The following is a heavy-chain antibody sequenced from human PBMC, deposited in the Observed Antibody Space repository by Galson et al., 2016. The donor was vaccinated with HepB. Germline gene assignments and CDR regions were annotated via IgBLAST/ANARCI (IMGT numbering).Heavy chain of an antibody. J-gene: IGHJ2*01. Sequence: SLRLSCAASGFTFSSYVMRWVRQAPGKGLEWVSGIGDSGGSTYYADSVKGRFTISRDNSKNTLYLQMNSLRAEDTAVYYCAKSSIVGPTVNWYFDLWGRGTLVTVSS. CDR3: AKSSIVGPTVNWYFDL. CDR1: GFTFSSYV. V-gene: IGHV3-23*01. CDR2: IGDSGGST. D-gene: IGHD1-26*01.